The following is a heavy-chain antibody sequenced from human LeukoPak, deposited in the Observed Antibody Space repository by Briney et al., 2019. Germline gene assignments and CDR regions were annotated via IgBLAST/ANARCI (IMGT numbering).Heavy chain of an antibody. Sequence: GASVQVSCKASGYTFTSCAMHWVRQAPGQRLEWMGWSNAGNGNTNYAQKLQGRVTMTTDTSTSTAYMELRSLRSDDTAVYYCARLVGYRGSYGVPRYNWFGPWGQGTLVTVSS. CDR1: GYTFTSCA. J-gene: IGHJ5*02. V-gene: IGHV1-3*01. CDR3: ARLVGYRGSYGVPRYNWFGP. CDR2: SNAGNGNT. D-gene: IGHD1-26*01.